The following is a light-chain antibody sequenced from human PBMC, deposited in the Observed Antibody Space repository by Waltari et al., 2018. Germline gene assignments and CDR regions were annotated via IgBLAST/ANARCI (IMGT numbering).Light chain of an antibody. CDR1: NSDVGIYNY. Sequence: QSALTQPASVSGSPGQSITISCTGTNSDVGIYNYVSWYQLHPGKAPKLLISDVNRRPSGISDRVSGSKSRSTASLTISGLQAEDEAEYYCSSYTRSSTLVFGGGTKVTVL. J-gene: IGLJ2*01. V-gene: IGLV2-14*03. CDR2: DVN. CDR3: SSYTRSSTLV.